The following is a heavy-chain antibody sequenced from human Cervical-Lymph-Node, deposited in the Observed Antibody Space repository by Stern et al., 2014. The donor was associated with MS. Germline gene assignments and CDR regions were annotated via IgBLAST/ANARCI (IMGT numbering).Heavy chain of an antibody. D-gene: IGHD6-19*01. Sequence: EVQLVESGGGLVQPGGSLRLSCAASGFSFSTYAMSWVRQAPGKGLAWVSAISGSGDRTDSADSVRGRFSIFRDNAKNTLYLEMNSLRAEDTAVYYCAKGGYGSGHSHYFDYWGQGTLVTVSS. CDR1: GFSFSTYA. CDR2: ISGSGDRT. J-gene: IGHJ4*02. CDR3: AKGGYGSGHSHYFDY. V-gene: IGHV3-23*04.